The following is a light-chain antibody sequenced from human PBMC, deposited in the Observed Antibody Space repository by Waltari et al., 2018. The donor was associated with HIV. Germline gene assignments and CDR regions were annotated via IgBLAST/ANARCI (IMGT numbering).Light chain of an antibody. Sequence: SYELTHPPSVSVSPGQTASLTCPRERLYYKYVSWYQQKPGQSPVLVIDQNSGRPSGIPERFSGSKSGNTATLTISGTQAMDEADFYCQSWDSSYVVFGGGTKLIVL. V-gene: IGLV3-1*01. CDR3: QSWDSSYVV. CDR1: RLYYKY. CDR2: QNS. J-gene: IGLJ3*02.